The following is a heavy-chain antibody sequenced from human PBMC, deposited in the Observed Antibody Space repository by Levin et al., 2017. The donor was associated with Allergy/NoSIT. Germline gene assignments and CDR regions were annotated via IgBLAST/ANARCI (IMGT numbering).Heavy chain of an antibody. CDR3: ARISGTPTLWEVSLDAFEV. D-gene: IGHD1-26*01. J-gene: IGHJ3*01. Sequence: GESLKISCAASGFSFSTYGIQWVRQAPGKGLEWVALITSDGSKKFYADSVKGRFAISRDNSKNTLSLQMNSLRVEDTALYHCARISGTPTLWEVSLDAFEVGGQGTMVTVSS. V-gene: IGHV3-30*03. CDR1: GFSFSTYG. CDR2: ITSDGSKK.